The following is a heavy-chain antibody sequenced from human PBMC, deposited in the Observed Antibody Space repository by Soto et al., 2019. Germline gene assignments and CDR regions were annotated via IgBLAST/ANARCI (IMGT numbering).Heavy chain of an antibody. Sequence: QVHLVRSGAEVTKPGSSVKVSCKASGGTLTSFAINWVRQAPGQGLEWMGGIIPLFGSSYYAEKFQGRVTITADKSTNTAYLALSSLESEDTAMYYCVRVRYDFGRGYYINYYSGMDVWGQGTTVTVSS. J-gene: IGHJ6*02. CDR2: IIPLFGSS. V-gene: IGHV1-69*06. CDR1: GGTLTSFA. D-gene: IGHD3-3*01. CDR3: VRVRYDFGRGYYINYYSGMDV.